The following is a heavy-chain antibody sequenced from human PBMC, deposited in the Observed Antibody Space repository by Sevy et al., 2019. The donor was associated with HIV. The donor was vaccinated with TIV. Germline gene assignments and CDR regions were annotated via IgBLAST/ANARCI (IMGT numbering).Heavy chain of an antibody. Sequence: GGSLRLSCAASGFSFNIYAMSWVRQGSGKGLGWVAGIGGSGVDTHYADSVKGRFTISRDNSKNTLYLQMSNLRAEDTAVYYCAKAGSDYVWETYRFFDYWGQGTLVTVSS. D-gene: IGHD3-16*02. CDR2: IGGSGVDT. CDR3: AKAGSDYVWETYRFFDY. CDR1: GFSFNIYA. J-gene: IGHJ4*02. V-gene: IGHV3-23*01.